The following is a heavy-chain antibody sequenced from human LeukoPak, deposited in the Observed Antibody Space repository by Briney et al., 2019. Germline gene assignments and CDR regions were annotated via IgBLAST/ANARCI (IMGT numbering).Heavy chain of an antibody. Sequence: GGSLRLSCAASGFTFSSYAMTWVRQAPGKGLEWVAGISGSGSSTYYADSVKGRFTISRDNSKNTLYLQMNSLRAEDTAVYYCAKNRGRSCYPPLDYGGQGTLLSVSS. CDR3: AKNRGRSCYPPLDY. CDR1: GFTFSSYA. V-gene: IGHV3-23*01. CDR2: ISGSGSST. J-gene: IGHJ4*02. D-gene: IGHD2-15*01.